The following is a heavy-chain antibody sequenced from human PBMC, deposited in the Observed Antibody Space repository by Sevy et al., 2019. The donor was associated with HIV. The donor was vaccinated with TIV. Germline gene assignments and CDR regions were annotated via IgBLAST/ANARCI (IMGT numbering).Heavy chain of an antibody. D-gene: IGHD3-22*01. CDR1: GFTFSSYA. V-gene: IGHV3-30-3*01. Sequence: GGSLRLSCAASGFTFSSYAMHWVRQAPGKGLEWVAVISYDGSNKYYADSVKGRFTISRDNSKNTLYLQMNSLRAEDTAVYYCARELYDDSSGYYYDWFDPWGQGTLVTVSS. J-gene: IGHJ5*02. CDR3: ARELYDDSSGYYYDWFDP. CDR2: ISYDGSNK.